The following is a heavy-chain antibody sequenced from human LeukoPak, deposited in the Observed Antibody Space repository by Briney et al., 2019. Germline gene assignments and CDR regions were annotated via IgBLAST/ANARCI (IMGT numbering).Heavy chain of an antibody. Sequence: GESLKISCQGSGYSFTTHWIGWVRQMPGKGPEWMGIIYPDDSNTRYSPSFQGQVTLSADKSINTAYLQWSSLRASDTAMYYCARLEEDLTLGVAGYWFVPWGQGTLVTVS. V-gene: IGHV5-51*01. CDR3: ARLEEDLTLGVAGYWFVP. CDR2: IYPDDSNT. J-gene: IGHJ5*02. CDR1: GYSFTTHW. D-gene: IGHD3-16*01.